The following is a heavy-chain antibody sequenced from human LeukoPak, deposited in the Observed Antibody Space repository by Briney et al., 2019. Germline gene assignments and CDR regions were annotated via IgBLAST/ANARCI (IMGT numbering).Heavy chain of an antibody. D-gene: IGHD6-19*01. CDR1: GGSISSYY. CDR2: IYYSGST. CDR3: ARIYRYSSGWYFDY. V-gene: IGHV4-59*12. J-gene: IGHJ4*02. Sequence: SETLSLTCTVSGGSISSYYWSWIRQPPGKGLEWIGYIYYSGSTNYNPSLKSRVTMTVETSKKQFSLKLSSVTAADTAVYYCARIYRYSSGWYFDYWGQGTLVTVSS.